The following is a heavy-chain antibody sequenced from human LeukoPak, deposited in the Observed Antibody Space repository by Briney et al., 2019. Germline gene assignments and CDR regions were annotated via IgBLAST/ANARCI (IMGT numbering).Heavy chain of an antibody. J-gene: IGHJ6*02. CDR1: GYTFTSYG. D-gene: IGHD2-2*01. CDR2: ISAYNGHT. V-gene: IGHV1-18*01. CDR3: ARAGGYQLLATYYYYGMDV. Sequence: ASVKVSCKASGYTFTSYGISWVRQAPGQGLEWMGWISAYNGHTNYVQKVQGRVTMTTDTSTSTAYMELRSLRSDDTAVYYCARAGGYQLLATYYYYGMDVWGRGITVTVSS.